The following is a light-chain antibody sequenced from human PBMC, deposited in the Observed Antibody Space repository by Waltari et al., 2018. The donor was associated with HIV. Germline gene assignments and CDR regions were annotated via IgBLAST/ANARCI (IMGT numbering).Light chain of an antibody. V-gene: IGKV1-5*03. Sequence: DIQMTQSPSTLSASVGDRVTIPCRSSQSISSWLAWYQPQPGRAPKLLIYKTSTLHRGVPSRFSGSGSGTEFSLTISSLQPDDFATYYCQQYQSYSLTFGQGTRLEIK. J-gene: IGKJ5*01. CDR2: KTS. CDR3: QQYQSYSLT. CDR1: QSISSW.